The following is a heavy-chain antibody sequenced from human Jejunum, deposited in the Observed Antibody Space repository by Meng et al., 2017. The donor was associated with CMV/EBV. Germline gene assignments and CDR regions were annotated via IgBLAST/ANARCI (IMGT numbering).Heavy chain of an antibody. CDR1: DGYISMYY. V-gene: IGHV4-4*07. J-gene: IGHJ4*02. CDR3: AREKSSCTSSTCYGVDS. D-gene: IGHD2-2*01. Sequence: QPHVKPAAPGPWLPSQPLSPPCTVSDGYISMYYWSWIRQSAGKGLEWIGRIHTSETTNYNPSLKSRVTLSLDTSKDQFSLKLTSVTAADTAVYYCAREKSSCTSSTCYGVDSWGQGTLVTVSS. CDR2: IHTSETT.